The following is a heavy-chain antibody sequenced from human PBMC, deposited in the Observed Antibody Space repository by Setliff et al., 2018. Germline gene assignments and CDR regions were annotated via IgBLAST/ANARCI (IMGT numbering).Heavy chain of an antibody. V-gene: IGHV3-21*06. CDR1: TFTLGTYS. D-gene: IGHD6-25*01. CDR3: ARSPANGGHDAFDV. J-gene: IGHJ3*01. Sequence: AGGSLRLSCAASTFTLGTYSIHWVRQAPGKGLAWVSSISPYSDYIYYADSVKGRFTISRDNAKSPLYLQMNSLGAEDTAVYFCARSPANGGHDAFDVWGQGTMVTVSS. CDR2: ISPYSDYI.